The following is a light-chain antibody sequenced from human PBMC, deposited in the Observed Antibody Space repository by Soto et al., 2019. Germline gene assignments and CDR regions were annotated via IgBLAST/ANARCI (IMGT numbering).Light chain of an antibody. CDR3: SSYTSSSTLDV. CDR1: SSDVGGYSY. J-gene: IGLJ1*01. CDR2: DVS. V-gene: IGLV2-14*01. Sequence: QSALTQPASVSGSPGQSITISCTGTSSDVGGYSYVSWYQQHPGKAPKLMIYDVSNRPSGVSNRFSGSKSGNTASLTISGLQAEDEADYYCSSYTSSSTLDVFGTGTKATVL.